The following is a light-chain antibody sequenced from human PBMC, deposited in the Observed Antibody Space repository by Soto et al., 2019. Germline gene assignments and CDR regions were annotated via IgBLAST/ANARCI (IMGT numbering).Light chain of an antibody. CDR1: QSISSW. CDR2: DAS. CDR3: QQYNSYSPIT. J-gene: IGKJ5*01. V-gene: IGKV1-5*01. Sequence: DIQMTQSPSTLSASVGDRVTITCRASQSISSWLAWYQQKPWQAPKLLIYDASSLDSEVPSGFSGSGSGTEFSLSISSRQPDDFGTDSCQQYNSYSPITFGQGTRLEIK.